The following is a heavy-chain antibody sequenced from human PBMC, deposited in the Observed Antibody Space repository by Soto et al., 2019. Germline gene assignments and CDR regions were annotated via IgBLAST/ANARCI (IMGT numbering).Heavy chain of an antibody. CDR2: IIPIVGTA. CDR3: AKGAVAGTPTSYYYYGMDV. CDR1: GGTFRTYA. Sequence: QVQLLQCGAEVKNPGSSVMVSCEASGGTFRTYAISWVRQAPGRGLEWMGEIIPIVGTANYAQKFQGRVTITADESPTTVYVDQRSLRSEDPAVYYCAKGAVAGTPTSYYYYGMDVWGQGNTVTVSS. D-gene: IGHD6-19*01. J-gene: IGHJ6*02. V-gene: IGHV1-69*12.